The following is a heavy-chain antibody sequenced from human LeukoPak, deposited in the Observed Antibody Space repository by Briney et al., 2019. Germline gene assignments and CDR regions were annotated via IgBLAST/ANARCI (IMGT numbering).Heavy chain of an antibody. CDR2: IYYSGST. V-gene: IGHV4-59*01. Sequence: SETLSLTCTVSGGSISSYYWSWIRQPPGKGLEGIGYIYYSGSTNYNPSLKSRVTISVDTSKNQFSLKLSSVTAADTAVYYCARDDYGDDDDAFDIWGQGTMVTVSS. J-gene: IGHJ3*02. D-gene: IGHD4-17*01. CDR1: GGSISSYY. CDR3: ARDDYGDDDDAFDI.